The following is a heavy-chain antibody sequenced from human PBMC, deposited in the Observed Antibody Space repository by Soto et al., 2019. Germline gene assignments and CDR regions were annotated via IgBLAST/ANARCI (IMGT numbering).Heavy chain of an antibody. V-gene: IGHV3-33*01. Sequence: GGSLRLSFAASGVSFSRYDLHWVGQSPGAGLEGVAVIWYDGSNKYYADSVKGRFTISRDNSKNTLYLQMNSLRAEDTAVYYCARSIEVAAAGAGLDYWGQGTLVTVSS. J-gene: IGHJ4*02. CDR1: GVSFSRYD. CDR3: ARSIEVAAAGAGLDY. D-gene: IGHD6-13*01. CDR2: IWYDGSNK.